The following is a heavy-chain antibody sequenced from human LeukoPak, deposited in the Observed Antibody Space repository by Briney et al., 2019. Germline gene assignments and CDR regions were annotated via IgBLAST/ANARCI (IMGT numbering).Heavy chain of an antibody. Sequence: SETLSLTCTVSGGSISSSSYYWSWIRQPPGKGLEWIGYIYTSGSTNYNPSLKSRVTISVDTSKNQFSLKLSSVTAADTAVYYCARHALHFWSGSEIDYWGQGTLVTVSS. D-gene: IGHD3-3*02. CDR3: ARHALHFWSGSEIDY. CDR2: IYTSGST. J-gene: IGHJ4*02. V-gene: IGHV4-61*05. CDR1: GGSISSSSYY.